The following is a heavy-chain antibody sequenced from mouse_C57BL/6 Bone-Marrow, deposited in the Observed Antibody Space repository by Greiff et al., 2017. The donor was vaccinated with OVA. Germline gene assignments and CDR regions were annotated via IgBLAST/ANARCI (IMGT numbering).Heavy chain of an antibody. D-gene: IGHD5-5*01. Sequence: QVQLQQPGAELVKPGASVKLSCKASGYTFTSYWMHWVKQRPGQGLELIGMIHPNSGSTNYNEKFKSKATLTVDKSSSTAYMQLSSLTSEDSAVYYCAFGNYLYAMDYWGQGTSVTVSS. V-gene: IGHV1-64*01. CDR2: IHPNSGST. CDR1: GYTFTSYW. CDR3: AFGNYLYAMDY. J-gene: IGHJ4*01.